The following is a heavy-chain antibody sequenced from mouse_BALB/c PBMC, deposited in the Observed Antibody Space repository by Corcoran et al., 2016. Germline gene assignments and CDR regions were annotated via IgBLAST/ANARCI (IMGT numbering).Heavy chain of an antibody. CDR3: SRGPYALDN. V-gene: IGHV9-1*02. Sequence: QIQLVQSGPELMKPGETAQISCKASGYTFTNYGMNWGKQAPGKGLKWLSWINTYTGEPTYADDFKGRFAFSLETTASTAYLQINNLKNEDMAIDFGSRGPYALDNGGQGTSVAVSS. J-gene: IGHJ4*01. CDR2: INTYTGEP. CDR1: GYTFTNYG.